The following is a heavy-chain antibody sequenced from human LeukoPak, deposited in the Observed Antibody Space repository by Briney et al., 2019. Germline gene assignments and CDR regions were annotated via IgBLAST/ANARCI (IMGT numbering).Heavy chain of an antibody. D-gene: IGHD2-21*02. J-gene: IGHJ1*01. CDR2: INPDGRDT. CDR3: TSWGDTTAEYFQR. CDR1: GFTFNRCW. V-gene: IGHV3-7*01. Sequence: GGSLRLSCVVSGFTFNRCWMNWVRQAPGRGLEWVAHINPDGRDTYYVDSVKGRFTISRDNAQNSMYLQMNSLRVEDTAVYYCTSWGDTTAEYFQRWGQGTLVTVSS.